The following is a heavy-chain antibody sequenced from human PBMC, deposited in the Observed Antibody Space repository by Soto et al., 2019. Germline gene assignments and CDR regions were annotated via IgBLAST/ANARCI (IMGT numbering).Heavy chain of an antibody. CDR3: ARVGSGWYYFDY. J-gene: IGHJ4*02. CDR2: ISYDGSNK. CDR1: GFTFSSYG. D-gene: IGHD6-19*01. Sequence: GGSLRLSCAASGFTFSSYGMHWVRQAPGKGLEWVAVISYDGSNKYYADSVKGRFTISRDNSKNTLYLQMNSLRAEDTAVYYCARVGSGWYYFDYWGQGTLVTVPS. V-gene: IGHV3-30*03.